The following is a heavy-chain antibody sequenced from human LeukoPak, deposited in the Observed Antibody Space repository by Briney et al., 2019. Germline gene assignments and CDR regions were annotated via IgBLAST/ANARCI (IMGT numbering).Heavy chain of an antibody. J-gene: IGHJ4*02. CDR1: GFTVSRNY. D-gene: IGHD6-6*01. CDR2: LYSGGST. CDR3: ARALYIAARPYYFDY. V-gene: IGHV3-53*05. Sequence: GGSLRLSCAASGFTVSRNYMSWVRQAPGKGLEWVSVLYSGGSTNYADSVKGRFTISRDNSKNTLYLQMNSLRAEDTAVYYCARALYIAARPYYFDYWGQGTLVTVSS.